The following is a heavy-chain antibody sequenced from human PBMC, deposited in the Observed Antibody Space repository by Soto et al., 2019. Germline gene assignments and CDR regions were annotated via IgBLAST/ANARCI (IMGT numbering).Heavy chain of an antibody. V-gene: IGHV4-59*02. CDR1: GGSVSSYY. Sequence: SETLSLTCTVSGGSVSSYYWIWIRQPPGKGLEWIGYIYYSGSTNYNPSLKSRVTISVDTSKNQFSLKLSSVTAADTAVYYCARADYDILTGYYKTYYFDYWGQGTLVTVSS. CDR2: IYYSGST. J-gene: IGHJ4*02. D-gene: IGHD3-9*01. CDR3: ARADYDILTGYYKTYYFDY.